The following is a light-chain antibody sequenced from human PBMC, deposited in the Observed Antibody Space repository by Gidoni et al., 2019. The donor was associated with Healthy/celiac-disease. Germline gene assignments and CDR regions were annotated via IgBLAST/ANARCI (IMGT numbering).Light chain of an antibody. CDR2: DVS. Sequence: QSALTQPASSSWSPGQSITISCTGASSDVGGYNYVPWYQQHPGKAPKLMIYDVSNRPSGVSNRFSGSKSGNTASLTISGLQAEDEADYYCSSYTSSSTLVVFGGGTKLTVL. J-gene: IGLJ2*01. CDR1: SSDVGGYNY. V-gene: IGLV2-14*03. CDR3: SSYTSSSTLVV.